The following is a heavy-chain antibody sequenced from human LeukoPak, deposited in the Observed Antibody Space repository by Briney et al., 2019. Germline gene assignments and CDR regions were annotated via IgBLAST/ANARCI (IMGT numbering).Heavy chain of an antibody. CDR2: IYHSGST. CDR3: ARDSGSYFDY. Sequence: SETLSLTCTASGYSISSGYDWGWIRQPPGKGLEWIGSIYHSGSTYYNPSLKSRVTISVDTSKNRFSLKLSSVTAADTAVYYCARDSGSYFDYWGQGTLVTVSS. D-gene: IGHD1-26*01. CDR1: GYSISSGYD. V-gene: IGHV4-38-2*02. J-gene: IGHJ4*02.